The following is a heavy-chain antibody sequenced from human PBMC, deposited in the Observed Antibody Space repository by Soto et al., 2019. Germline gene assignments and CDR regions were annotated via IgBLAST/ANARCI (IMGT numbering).Heavy chain of an antibody. CDR1: GYTFTSYG. Sequence: QVQLVQSGAEVKKPGASVKVSCKASGYTFTSYGISWVRQAPGQGLEWMGWMSTDNGNTEYAQKLQGRVTMTKDTSTNQAYMELSSLKSADTAVFYCARHMVRGVGADYWGQGTLVTVSS. J-gene: IGHJ4*02. CDR2: MSTDNGNT. D-gene: IGHD3-10*01. V-gene: IGHV1-18*01. CDR3: ARHMVRGVGADY.